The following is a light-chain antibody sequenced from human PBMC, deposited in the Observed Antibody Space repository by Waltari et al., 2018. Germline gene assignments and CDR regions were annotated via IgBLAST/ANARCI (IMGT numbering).Light chain of an antibody. J-gene: IGLJ2*01. V-gene: IGLV3-21*03. CDR1: NIGRES. CDR3: QVWDTTGDHPV. Sequence: SYVLTQPPPVSVAPGTTARIPGGGNNIGRESVHWYQQRPGQAPVLVVYDEVDRPSGIPERFSGSNSGDTATLTITRVEAGDEADYYCQVWDTTGDHPVLGGGTKLTVL. CDR2: DEV.